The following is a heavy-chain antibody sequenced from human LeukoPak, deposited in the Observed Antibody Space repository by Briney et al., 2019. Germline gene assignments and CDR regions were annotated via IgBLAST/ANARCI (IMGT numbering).Heavy chain of an antibody. V-gene: IGHV3-30-3*01. CDR1: GFTFSSYA. Sequence: GRSLRLSCAASGFTFSSYAMHWVRQAPGKGLEWVAVISYDGSNKYYADSVKGRFTISRDNSKNTLYLQMNSLRAEDTAVYYCARAPRFGDFDYWGQGTLVTVSS. J-gene: IGHJ4*02. D-gene: IGHD3-10*01. CDR2: ISYDGSNK. CDR3: ARAPRFGDFDY.